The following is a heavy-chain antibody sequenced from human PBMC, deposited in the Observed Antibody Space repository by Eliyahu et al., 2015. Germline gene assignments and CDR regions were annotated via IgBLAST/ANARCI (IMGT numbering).Heavy chain of an antibody. Sequence: QLLESGGGLVQPGESLRLSCAASGFTXDNXAMTWVRQAPGLGLGWVSTISGSGGSTDYADSVKGRFTISRDNRKNILSLQMNNLRAEDTAIYFCAKRGFCSVGSCYSILPQVFDLWGQGTLVTVSS. D-gene: IGHD2-15*01. CDR2: ISGSGGST. V-gene: IGHV3-23*01. CDR1: GFTXDNXA. J-gene: IGHJ4*02. CDR3: AKRGFCSVGSCYSILPQVFDL.